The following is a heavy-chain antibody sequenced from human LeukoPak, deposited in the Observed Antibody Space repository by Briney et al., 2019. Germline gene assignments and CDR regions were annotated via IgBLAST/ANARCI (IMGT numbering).Heavy chain of an antibody. CDR3: AKDRTIFGVVITP. V-gene: IGHV3-30*02. Sequence: GGSLRLSCAASGFTFSSYGMHWVRQAPGKGLEWVAFIRYDGSDKYYADSVKGRFTISRDNSKNTLYLQMSSLRAEDTAVYYCAKDRTIFGVVITPWGQGTLVTVSS. J-gene: IGHJ4*02. D-gene: IGHD3-3*01. CDR1: GFTFSSYG. CDR2: IRYDGSDK.